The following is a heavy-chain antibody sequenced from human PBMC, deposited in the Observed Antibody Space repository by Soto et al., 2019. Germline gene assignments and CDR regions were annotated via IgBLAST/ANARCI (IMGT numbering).Heavy chain of an antibody. CDR1: GFIFSSYA. CDR2: ITRSGDST. J-gene: IGHJ3*01. D-gene: IGHD3-16*01. Sequence: EVQLLESGGGFVQPGGSLRLSCAASGFIFSSYAMNWVRQAPGKGLEWVAGITRSGDSTYYADSLKGRITISRDNSRNTVYLQMNSLRAEDTAVYYCAKDWADFIWGATGGVWGQGTMVTVSS. V-gene: IGHV3-23*01. CDR3: AKDWADFIWGATGGV.